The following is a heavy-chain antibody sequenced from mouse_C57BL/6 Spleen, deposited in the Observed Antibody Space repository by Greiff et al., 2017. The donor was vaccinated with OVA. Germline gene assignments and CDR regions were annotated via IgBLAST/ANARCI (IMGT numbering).Heavy chain of an antibody. Sequence: EVHLVESGGDLVKPGGSLKLSCAASGFTFSSYGMSWVRQTPDKRLEWVATISSGGSYTYYPDSVKGRFTISRDNAKNTLYLQMSSLKSEDTAMYYCARRSNYGDYWGQGTTLTVSS. V-gene: IGHV5-6*01. CDR1: GFTFSSYG. J-gene: IGHJ2*01. CDR2: ISSGGSYT. CDR3: ARRSNYGDY. D-gene: IGHD2-5*01.